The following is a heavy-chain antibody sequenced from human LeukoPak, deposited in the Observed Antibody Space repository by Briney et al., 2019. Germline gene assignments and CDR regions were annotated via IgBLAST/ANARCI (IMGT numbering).Heavy chain of an antibody. CDR2: IIPILGIA. V-gene: IGHV1-69*04. J-gene: IGHJ4*02. CDR1: GGTFSSYA. D-gene: IGHD5-18*01. CDR3: ARDGQLSPQILDY. Sequence: ASVKVSCKASGGTFSSYAISWVGQAPGQGLEWMGRIIPILGIANYAQKFQGRVTITADKSTSTAYMELSSLRSEDTAVYYCARDGQLSPQILDYWGQGTLVTVSS.